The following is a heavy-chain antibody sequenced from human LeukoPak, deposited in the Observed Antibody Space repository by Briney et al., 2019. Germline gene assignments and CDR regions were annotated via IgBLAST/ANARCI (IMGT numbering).Heavy chain of an antibody. CDR1: GGSISSYY. D-gene: IGHD2-21*02. CDR3: ARACGGDCYDAFDI. Sequence: SETLSLTCTVSGGSISSYYWSWIRQPPGKGLEWIGYIYYSGSTNYNPSLKSRVTISVDTSKNQFSLKLSSVSAADTAVYYCARACGGDCYDAFDIWGQGTMVTVSS. J-gene: IGHJ3*02. V-gene: IGHV4-59*01. CDR2: IYYSGST.